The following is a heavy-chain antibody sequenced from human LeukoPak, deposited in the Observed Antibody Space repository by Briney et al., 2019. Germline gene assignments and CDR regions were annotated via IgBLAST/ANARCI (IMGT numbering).Heavy chain of an antibody. J-gene: IGHJ3*02. CDR2: IYYSGST. CDR1: GGSISSYY. D-gene: IGHD6-13*01. CDR3: ARHVSSSWADAFDI. Sequence: SETLSLTCTVSGGSISSYYWGWIRQPPGKGLEWIGSIYYSGSTYYNPSLKSRVTISVDTSKNQFSLKLSSVTAADTAVYYCARHVSSSWADAFDIWGQGTMVTVSS. V-gene: IGHV4-39*01.